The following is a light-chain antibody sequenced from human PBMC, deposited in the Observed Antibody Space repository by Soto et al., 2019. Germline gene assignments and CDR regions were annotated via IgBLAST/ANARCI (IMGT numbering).Light chain of an antibody. J-gene: IGLJ1*01. CDR2: DVR. CDR1: SSDVGGYNY. Sequence: QSVLTQPASVSGSPGQSITISCTGTSSDVGGYNYVSWYQQHPGKAPKLMIYDVRNRPSGVSNRFSGYKSGNTASLTISGLQAEDEADYYCSSYTSSSTGVFGTGTKVTVL. CDR3: SSYTSSSTGV. V-gene: IGLV2-14*01.